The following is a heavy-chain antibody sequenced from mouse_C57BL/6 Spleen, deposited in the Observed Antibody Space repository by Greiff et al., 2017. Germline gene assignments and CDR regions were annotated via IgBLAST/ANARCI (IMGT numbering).Heavy chain of an antibody. CDR2: ISSGGSYT. CDR1: GFTFSSYG. Sequence: EVKLVESGGDLVKPGGSLKLSCAASGFTFSSYGMSWVRQTPDKRLEWVATISSGGSYTYYPDSVKGRFTISRDNAKNTLYLQMSSLKSEDTAMYYCARHRDSSGLDYWGQGTTLTVSS. J-gene: IGHJ2*01. V-gene: IGHV5-6*01. CDR3: ARHRDSSGLDY. D-gene: IGHD3-2*02.